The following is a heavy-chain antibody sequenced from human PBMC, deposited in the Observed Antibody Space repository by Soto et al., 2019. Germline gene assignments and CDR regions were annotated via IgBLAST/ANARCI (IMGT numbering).Heavy chain of an antibody. J-gene: IGHJ4*02. V-gene: IGHV3-23*01. Sequence: GGSLRLSCAASGFTFSSYAMSWVRQAPGKGLEWVSAISGSGGSTYYADSVKGRFTISRDNSKNTLYLQMNSLRAEDTAVYYCAGATIFGVVPKYYFDYWGQGTLVTVSS. CDR1: GFTFSSYA. CDR2: ISGSGGST. D-gene: IGHD3-3*01. CDR3: AGATIFGVVPKYYFDY.